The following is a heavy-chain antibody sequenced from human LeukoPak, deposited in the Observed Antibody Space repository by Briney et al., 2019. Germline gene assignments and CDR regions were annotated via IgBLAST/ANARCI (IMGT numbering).Heavy chain of an antibody. D-gene: IGHD3-16*01. Sequence: GGSLRLSCATSGFTFNTYSMHWVRQAPGKGLEWVAIMWSDGTTKFYADSVKGRFTISRDASKNTVYLQMDSLRGEDTAVYYCAKAILLAGGSTGYFHHWGLGTLVTVSS. CDR2: MWSDGTTK. V-gene: IGHV3-33*06. J-gene: IGHJ1*01. CDR3: AKAILLAGGSTGYFHH. CDR1: GFTFNTYS.